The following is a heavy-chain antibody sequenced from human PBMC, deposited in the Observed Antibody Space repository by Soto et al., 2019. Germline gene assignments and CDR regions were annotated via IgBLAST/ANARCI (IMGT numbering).Heavy chain of an antibody. V-gene: IGHV1-69*01. D-gene: IGHD6-19*01. Sequence: QVQLVQSGAEVKKPGSSVKVSCKASGGTFSSYPLSWVRQAPGQGLEWMGGIIPIFGTTKYAQKFQGRVTIIGDESTTKAYMELSSLRSEDTAVYYCAMIDYSSGSDYWGQGTLVTVSS. CDR2: IIPIFGTT. CDR3: AMIDYSSGSDY. CDR1: GGTFSSYP. J-gene: IGHJ4*02.